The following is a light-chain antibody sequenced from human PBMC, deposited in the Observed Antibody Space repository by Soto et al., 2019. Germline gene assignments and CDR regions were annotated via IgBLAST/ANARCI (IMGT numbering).Light chain of an antibody. Sequence: IQLTQSPSSLSASVGDRVTVTCRASQGIGNYLDWFQQKPGKAPQRLISAASSLQSGVPSRFSGSGSGTEFTLTISSLQPEDFATYYCLQHNSYPYTFGQGTKLEVK. CDR2: AAS. V-gene: IGKV1-17*01. CDR3: LQHNSYPYT. CDR1: QGIGNY. J-gene: IGKJ2*01.